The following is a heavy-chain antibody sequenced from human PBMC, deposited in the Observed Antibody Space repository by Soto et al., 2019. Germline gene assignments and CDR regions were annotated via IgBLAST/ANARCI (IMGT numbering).Heavy chain of an antibody. CDR1: GYAFTTYG. V-gene: IGHV1-18*01. CDR3: ARGRYGDY. J-gene: IGHJ4*02. CDR2: ISAHNGNT. Sequence: QVHLVQSGAEVKKPGASVKVSCKGSGYAFTTYGITWVRQAPGQGLEWMGWISAHNGNTNYAQKLQGRATVTRDTPTSTAYRELRSLRSDDTAVYYCARGRYGDYWGQGALVTVSS. D-gene: IGHD1-1*01.